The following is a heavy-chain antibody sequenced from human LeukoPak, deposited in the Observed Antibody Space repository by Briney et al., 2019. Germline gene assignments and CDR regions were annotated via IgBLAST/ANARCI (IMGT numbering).Heavy chain of an antibody. J-gene: IGHJ4*02. Sequence: PGASLRLSCAASGFTFSNYAMSWVRQAPGKGLEWVSAILGSGGSTYYADSVKGRFTVSRDNFESTLYLQMNSLRAEDTALYYCAKWGDYDVLTGYYVPDYWGQGTLVTVSS. CDR2: ILGSGGST. D-gene: IGHD3-9*01. CDR1: GFTFSNYA. V-gene: IGHV3-23*01. CDR3: AKWGDYDVLTGYYVPDY.